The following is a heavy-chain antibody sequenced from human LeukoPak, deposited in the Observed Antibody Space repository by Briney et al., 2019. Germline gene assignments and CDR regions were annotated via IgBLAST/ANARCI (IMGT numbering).Heavy chain of an antibody. CDR1: GFTFSNYS. Sequence: KPGGSLRLSCAASGFTFSNYSMNWVRQAPGKGLEWVSSIGSTSHFRYYADSLKGRVTISRDNAKNSLYLQMNSLRVEDTAVYYCARSCDGDCYSDYWGQGTLVTVSS. V-gene: IGHV3-21*01. D-gene: IGHD2-21*02. CDR2: IGSTSHFR. CDR3: ARSCDGDCYSDY. J-gene: IGHJ4*02.